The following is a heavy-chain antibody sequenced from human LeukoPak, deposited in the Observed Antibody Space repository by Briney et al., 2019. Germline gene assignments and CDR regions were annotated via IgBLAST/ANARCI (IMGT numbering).Heavy chain of an antibody. CDR2: IIPILGIA. D-gene: IGHD6-19*01. J-gene: IGHJ4*02. Sequence: SVKVSCKASGGTFSSYAISWVRQAPGQGLEWMGRIIPILGIANYAQKFQGRVTITADKSTSTAYMELSSLRSEDTAVYYCAKQGWYVGGKSPSIDYWGQGTQVTVSS. CDR1: GGTFSSYA. V-gene: IGHV1-69*04. CDR3: AKQGWYVGGKSPSIDY.